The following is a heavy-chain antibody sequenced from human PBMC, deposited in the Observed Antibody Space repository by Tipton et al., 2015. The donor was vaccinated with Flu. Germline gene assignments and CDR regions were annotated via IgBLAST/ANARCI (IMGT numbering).Heavy chain of an antibody. CDR1: GGSISSYY. D-gene: IGHD3-9*01. CDR3: AMRAGDFDRYWYFDY. CDR2: IYYSGST. J-gene: IGHJ4*02. Sequence: GLVKPSETLSLTCTVSGGSISSYYWSWIRQPPGKGLEWIGYIYYSGSTNYNPSLKSRVTISVDTSKNQFSLKLSSVTAADTAVYYCAMRAGDFDRYWYFDYWGQGTLVTVSS. V-gene: IGHV4-59*01.